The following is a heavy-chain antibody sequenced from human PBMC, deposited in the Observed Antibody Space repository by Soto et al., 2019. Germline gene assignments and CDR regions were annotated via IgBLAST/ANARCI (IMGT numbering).Heavy chain of an antibody. CDR3: ARARITMVRGVHNWFDP. J-gene: IGHJ5*02. Sequence: ASVKVSCKASGYTFTGYYMHWVRPAPGQGLEWMGWINPNSGGTNYAQKFQGRVTMTRDTSISTAYMELSRLRSDDTAVYYCARARITMVRGVHNWFDPWGQGTLVTVSS. D-gene: IGHD3-10*01. CDR1: GYTFTGYY. V-gene: IGHV1-2*02. CDR2: INPNSGGT.